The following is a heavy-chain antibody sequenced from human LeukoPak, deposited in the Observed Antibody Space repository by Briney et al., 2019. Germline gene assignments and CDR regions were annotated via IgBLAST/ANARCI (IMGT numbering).Heavy chain of an antibody. V-gene: IGHV3-48*03. J-gene: IGHJ4*02. D-gene: IGHD6-13*01. CDR3: AREQAAAANFDY. Sequence: GGSLRLSCAASGFTFSSYEMNWVRQAPGKGLEWGSYISSSGSTIYYADSVKGRFTISRDNAKNSLYMQMNSLRAEDTAVYYCAREQAAAANFDYWGQGTLVTVSS. CDR1: GFTFSSYE. CDR2: ISSSGSTI.